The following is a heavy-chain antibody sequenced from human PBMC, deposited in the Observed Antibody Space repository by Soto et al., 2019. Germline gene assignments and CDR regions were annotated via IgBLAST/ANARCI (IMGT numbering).Heavy chain of an antibody. J-gene: IGHJ4*02. Sequence: SETLSLTCTVSGGSINSYWWSWIRQPAGKGLEWIGRVYSSGTTDYNPSLNSRATMSVETSKNQFSLKLSSVTAADTAVYYCARDIASYAYGEGYWGQGTLVTVSS. V-gene: IGHV4-4*07. CDR2: VYSSGTT. D-gene: IGHD2-21*01. CDR3: ARDIASYAYGEGY. CDR1: GGSINSYW.